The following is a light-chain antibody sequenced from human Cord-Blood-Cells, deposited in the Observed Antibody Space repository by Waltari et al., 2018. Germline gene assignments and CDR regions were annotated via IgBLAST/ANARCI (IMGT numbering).Light chain of an antibody. V-gene: IGKV1-39*01. CDR3: QQSYSTPFT. J-gene: IGKJ3*01. Sequence: DIQMTQSPSSLSASVGDRVTITCRASQSISSYLNWYQQKPGKAPKLLIYAASSLQSGVPSRFSGSGSGTYFHLTISSLQPEDFATYYCQQSYSTPFTFGPGTKVDIK. CDR1: QSISSY. CDR2: AAS.